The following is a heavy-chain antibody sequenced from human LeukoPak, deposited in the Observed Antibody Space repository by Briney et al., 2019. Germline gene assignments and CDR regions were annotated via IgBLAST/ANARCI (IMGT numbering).Heavy chain of an antibody. D-gene: IGHD6-6*01. J-gene: IGHJ4*02. V-gene: IGHV3-30*02. CDR1: GFTFSSFG. CDR3: AKDLYSSSSGGYYFDY. Sequence: GGSLRLSCAASGFTFSSFGMHWVRQAPGKGLEWVAFIRYDGSNKYYADSVKGRFTISRDNSKNTLYLQMNSLRAEDTAVYYCAKDLYSSSSGGYYFDYWGQGTLVTVSS. CDR2: IRYDGSNK.